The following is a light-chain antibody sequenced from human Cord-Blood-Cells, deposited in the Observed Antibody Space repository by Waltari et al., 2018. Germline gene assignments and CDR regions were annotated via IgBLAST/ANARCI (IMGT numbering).Light chain of an antibody. CDR2: GAS. CDR3: QQYNNWPLT. Sequence: EIVMPQSPATLSVSPGERATLSCRASQSVSSNLAWYQQKPGQAPRLLIYGASTRAPGIPARFSGSGSGTEFTLTISSLQSEDFAVYYCQQYNNWPLTFGGGTKVEIK. J-gene: IGKJ4*01. V-gene: IGKV3-15*01. CDR1: QSVSSN.